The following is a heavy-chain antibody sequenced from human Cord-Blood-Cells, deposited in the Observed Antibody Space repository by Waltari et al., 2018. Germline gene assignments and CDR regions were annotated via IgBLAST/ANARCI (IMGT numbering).Heavy chain of an antibody. D-gene: IGHD3-22*01. CDR1: GGTFSSYA. V-gene: IGHV1-69*01. CDR3: ARDRGSGYYFDAFDI. Sequence: VQLVQSGAEVKKPGSSVKVSCKASGGTFSSYAISWARQAPGQGLEWMGGIIPIFGTANDAKKFQGRVTITADESTSTAYMELSSLRSEDTAVYYCARDRGSGYYFDAFDIWGQGTMVTVSS. CDR2: IIPIFGTA. J-gene: IGHJ3*02.